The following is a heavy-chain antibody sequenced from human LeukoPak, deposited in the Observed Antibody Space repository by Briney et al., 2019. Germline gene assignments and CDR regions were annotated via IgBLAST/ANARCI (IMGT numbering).Heavy chain of an antibody. CDR2: IYPGDSDT. CDR1: GYSFTRFW. Sequence: GESLKISCKGSGYSFTRFWIGWVRQTPGKGLEWMGLIYPGDSDTGYRPSFQGQVTISADKSISTAYLQWSSLKASDTAMYYCARRGYGYSQPDYWGQGTLVTVSS. CDR3: ARRGYGYSQPDY. V-gene: IGHV5-51*01. J-gene: IGHJ4*02. D-gene: IGHD5-18*01.